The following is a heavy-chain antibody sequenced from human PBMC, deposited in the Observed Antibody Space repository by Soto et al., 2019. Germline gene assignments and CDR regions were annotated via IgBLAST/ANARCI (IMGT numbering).Heavy chain of an antibody. V-gene: IGHV5-51*01. Sequence: EVQLVQSGAEVKKPGESLKISCNGSGYSFTSYWIGWVRQMPGKGLELMGIIYPGDSDTRYSPSFQGQVTISADKSISTAYLQWSSLKASDTAMYYCARTAAAGKYYYGMDVWGQGTTVTVSS. CDR3: ARTAAAGKYYYGMDV. D-gene: IGHD6-13*01. CDR1: GYSFTSYW. J-gene: IGHJ6*02. CDR2: IYPGDSDT.